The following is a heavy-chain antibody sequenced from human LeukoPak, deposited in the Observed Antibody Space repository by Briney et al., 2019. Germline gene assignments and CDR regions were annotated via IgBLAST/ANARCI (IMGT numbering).Heavy chain of an antibody. D-gene: IGHD2-21*02. J-gene: IGHJ4*02. CDR2: IRSKAYGGTT. CDR1: GFTFGDYG. Sequence: GGSLRLSCTASGFTFGDYGMSWFRQAPGKGLEWVGFIRSKAYGGTTEYAASVKGRFTISRDDSQSVADLQMNNLKTADTAVYYCSKNGDHIPGDYWGQGTLVTVSS. V-gene: IGHV3-49*03. CDR3: SKNGDHIPGDY.